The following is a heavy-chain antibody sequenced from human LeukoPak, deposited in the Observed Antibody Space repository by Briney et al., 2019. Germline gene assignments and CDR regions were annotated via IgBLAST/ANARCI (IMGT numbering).Heavy chain of an antibody. CDR2: IKGEGSAM. D-gene: IGHD3-22*01. CDR3: ARDPYDRGGYGAFDM. V-gene: IGHV3-7*01. Sequence: GGSLRLSCAASGLTFNNYWMTWVRQAPGKGLEWVANIKGEGSAMQYLDSLKGRFTISIDNAENSLFLQMNSLRVEDTAVYYCARDPYDRGGYGAFDMWGQGTTVTVS. J-gene: IGHJ3*02. CDR1: GLTFNNYW.